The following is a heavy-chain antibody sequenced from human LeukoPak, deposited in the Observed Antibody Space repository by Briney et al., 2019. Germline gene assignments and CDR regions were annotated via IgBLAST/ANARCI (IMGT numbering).Heavy chain of an antibody. CDR1: GGTFTSYA. Sequence: GASVKVSCKTSGGTFTSYAITWVRQAPGQGLEWMGKIIPISGTTNYAQKFQGRVTFTADESTSTAYMELSSLRSEDTALYYCARKLRLGGNWSDPWGQGTLVTVS. V-gene: IGHV1-69*13. CDR3: ARKLRLGGNWSDP. D-gene: IGHD1-26*01. CDR2: IIPISGTT. J-gene: IGHJ5*02.